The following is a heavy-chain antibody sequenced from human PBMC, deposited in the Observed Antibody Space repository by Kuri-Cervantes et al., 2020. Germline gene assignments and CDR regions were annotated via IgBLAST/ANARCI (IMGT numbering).Heavy chain of an antibody. CDR3: ARAAVVAAPGDY. V-gene: IGHV3-21*01. D-gene: IGHD2-15*01. CDR1: GFTFDDYA. Sequence: GESLKISCAASGFTFDDYAMHWVRQAPGKGLEWVSSISSSSGYIYYADSVKGRFTISRDNAKNSLYLQMNSLRAEDTAVYYCARAAVVAAPGDYWGQGTLVTVSS. J-gene: IGHJ4*02. CDR2: ISSSSGYI.